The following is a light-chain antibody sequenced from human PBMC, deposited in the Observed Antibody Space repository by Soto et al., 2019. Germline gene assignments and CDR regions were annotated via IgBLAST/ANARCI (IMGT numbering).Light chain of an antibody. Sequence: DIQMTPSPSSLSASVGDTVTITCRASQGISNFLAWFQQKPGKAPKSLIYGESNLQSGVPSKSSSSVSDTDFTSTISSLQPQDVATYYCHWYHSYPVTFGGGTKVEIK. J-gene: IGKJ4*01. CDR3: HWYHSYPVT. CDR1: QGISNF. V-gene: IGKV1-16*02. CDR2: GES.